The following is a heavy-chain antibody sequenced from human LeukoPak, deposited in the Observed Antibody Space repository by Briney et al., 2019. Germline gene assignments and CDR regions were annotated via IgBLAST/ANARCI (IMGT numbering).Heavy chain of an antibody. Sequence: GGTLRLSCAASGITFSSYGMSWVRQAPGKGLEWVSSISSTGGTTYYADSVKGRFTISRDNSKNTLYLQMNSLRAEDTAVYYCAGRPLGYCSGGSCWEDYFDYWGQGTLVTVSS. CDR2: ISSTGGTT. V-gene: IGHV3-23*01. CDR3: AGRPLGYCSGGSCWEDYFDY. J-gene: IGHJ4*02. D-gene: IGHD2-15*01. CDR1: GITFSSYG.